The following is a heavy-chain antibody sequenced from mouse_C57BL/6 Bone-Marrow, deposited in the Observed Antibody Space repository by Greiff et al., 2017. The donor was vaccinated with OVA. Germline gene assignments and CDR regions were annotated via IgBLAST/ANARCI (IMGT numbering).Heavy chain of an antibody. CDR2: IDPSGGGT. CDR1: GFDIKDYY. J-gene: IGHJ3*01. Sequence: VQLQQSGAELVRPGASVKLSCTASGFDIKDYYMHWVKQRPEKGLEWIGRIDPSGGGTKYNEKFKSKATLTVDKSSSTAYMQLSSLTSEDSAVYWGARAGGDWGQGTLVTVSA. D-gene: IGHD3-3*01. V-gene: IGHV14-1*01. CDR3: ARAGGD.